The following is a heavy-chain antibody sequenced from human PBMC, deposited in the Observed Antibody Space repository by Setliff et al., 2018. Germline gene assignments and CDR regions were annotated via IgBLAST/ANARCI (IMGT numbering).Heavy chain of an antibody. CDR3: ARDATYYYDTSGHYSDYFDY. CDR2: IKQDGSEK. V-gene: IGHV3-7*03. D-gene: IGHD3-22*01. CDR1: GFTFRSYW. J-gene: IGHJ4*02. Sequence: GGSLRLSCAASGFTFRSYWMSWVRQAPGKGLEWVANIKQDGSEKYYVDSVKGRYTISRDNAKNTIYLQMDSLRADDTAVYYCARDATYYYDTSGHYSDYFDYWAQGTLVTVSS.